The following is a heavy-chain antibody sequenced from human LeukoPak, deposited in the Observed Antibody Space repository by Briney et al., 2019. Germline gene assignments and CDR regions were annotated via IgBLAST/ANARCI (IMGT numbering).Heavy chain of an antibody. J-gene: IGHJ6*02. D-gene: IGHD2-21*02. Sequence: GGSPRLSCAASGFTVSSNYMSWVRQAPGKGLEWVSVIYSGGSTYYADSVKGRFTISRDNSKNTLYLQMNSLRAEDTAVYYCAKDAAYCGGDCFPYYYGMDVWGQGTTVTVSS. V-gene: IGHV3-66*01. CDR2: IYSGGST. CDR3: AKDAAYCGGDCFPYYYGMDV. CDR1: GFTVSSNY.